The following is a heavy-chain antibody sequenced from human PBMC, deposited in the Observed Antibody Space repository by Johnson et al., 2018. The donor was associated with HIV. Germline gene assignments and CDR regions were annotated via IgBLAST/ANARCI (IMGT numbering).Heavy chain of an antibody. J-gene: IGHJ3*02. CDR2: IYSGGSS. V-gene: IGHV3-66*01. D-gene: IGHD1-26*01. CDR1: DFTVGSIY. CDR3: AKVFSVELPAFDI. Sequence: VQLVESGGGLVQPGGSLRLSCAASDFTVGSIYMSWVRQAPGKGLEWVSLIYSGGSSYYADSVKGRFTISRDNSKNTLYLQMNSLRVEDTAVYYCAKVFSVELPAFDIWGQGTMVTVSS.